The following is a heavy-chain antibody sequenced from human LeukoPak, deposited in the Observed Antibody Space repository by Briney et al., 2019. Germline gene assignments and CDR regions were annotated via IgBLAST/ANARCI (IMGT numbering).Heavy chain of an antibody. CDR1: GYTFTGYY. V-gene: IGHV1-2*02. J-gene: IGHJ4*02. D-gene: IGHD1-26*01. CDR3: ARGIVGATSPFDY. Sequence: XASVKVSCKASGYTFTGYYMHWVRQAPGQGLEWMGWINPNSGGTNYAQKFQGRVTMTRDTSISTAYMELSRLRSDDTAVYYCARGIVGATSPFDYWGQGTLVTVSS. CDR2: INPNSGGT.